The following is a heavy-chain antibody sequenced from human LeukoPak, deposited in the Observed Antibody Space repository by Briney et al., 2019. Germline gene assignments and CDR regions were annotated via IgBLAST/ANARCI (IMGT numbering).Heavy chain of an antibody. CDR1: GFTFSSYS. CDR3: ASKGSSGYYGPFDY. D-gene: IGHD3-22*01. V-gene: IGHV3-21*01. Sequence: PGGSLRLPCAASGFTFSSYSMNWVRQAPGKGLEWVSSISSSSSYIYYADSVKGRFTISRDNAKNSLYLQMNSLRAEDTAVYYCASKGSSGYYGPFDYWGQGTLVTVSS. CDR2: ISSSSSYI. J-gene: IGHJ4*02.